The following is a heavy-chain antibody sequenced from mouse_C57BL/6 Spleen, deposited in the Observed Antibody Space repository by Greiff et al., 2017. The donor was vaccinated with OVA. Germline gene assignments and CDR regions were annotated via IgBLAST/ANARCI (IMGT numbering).Heavy chain of an antibody. CDR1: GFTFSSYA. CDR3: AREDDNGY. Sequence: EVMLVESGGGLVKPGGSLKLSCAASGFTFSSYAMSWVRQTPEKRLEWVATISDGGSYTYYPDNVKGRFTISRDNAKNNLYLQMSHLKSEDTAMFYCAREDDNGYWGQGTTLTVSS. CDR2: ISDGGSYT. J-gene: IGHJ2*01. V-gene: IGHV5-4*01. D-gene: IGHD2-4*01.